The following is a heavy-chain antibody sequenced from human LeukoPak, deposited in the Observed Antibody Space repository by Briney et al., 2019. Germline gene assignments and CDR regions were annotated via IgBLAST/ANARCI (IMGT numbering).Heavy chain of an antibody. CDR1: GFTFSSYS. CDR2: ISSSSSYI. V-gene: IGHV3-21*01. J-gene: IGHJ4*02. Sequence: GGSLRLSCAASGFTFSSYSMNWVRQAPGKGLEWVSSISSSSSYIYYADSVKGRFTISRDNVRNSLSLQMNSLRVEDTAVYYCARLLWSGYRYFDYWGLGTLVTVSS. D-gene: IGHD3-3*01. CDR3: ARLLWSGYRYFDY.